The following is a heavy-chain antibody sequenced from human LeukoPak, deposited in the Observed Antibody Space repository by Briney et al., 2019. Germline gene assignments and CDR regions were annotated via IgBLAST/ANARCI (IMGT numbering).Heavy chain of an antibody. D-gene: IGHD5-18*01. CDR2: IYYSGTT. J-gene: IGHJ2*01. CDR3: ARQNVDTSMVGL. V-gene: IGHV4-59*08. Sequence: SETLSLTCTVSGGSLSNYYWTWIRQPPGKGLEWIADIYYSGTTNYNPSLKSRVAISVDTAMNQFSLKLSSVTAADTAVYYCARQNVDTSMVGLWGRGTLVTVSS. CDR1: GGSLSNYY.